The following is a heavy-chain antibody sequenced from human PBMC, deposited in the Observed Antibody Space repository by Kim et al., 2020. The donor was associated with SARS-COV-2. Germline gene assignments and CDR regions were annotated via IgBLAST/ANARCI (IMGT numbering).Heavy chain of an antibody. CDR3: TRDERNYYYGMDL. J-gene: IGHJ6*02. Sequence: GGSLRLSCTAFGFTFDDYTMSWFRQAPGKGLEWVAYIRSRTYGGTTEYAASVKGRFTISRDDSNSIAYLQMNSLQADDTAVYYCTRDERNYYYGMDLWGRGTTVTVS. V-gene: IGHV3-49*03. CDR2: IRSRTYGGTT. CDR1: GFTFDDYT. D-gene: IGHD6-25*01.